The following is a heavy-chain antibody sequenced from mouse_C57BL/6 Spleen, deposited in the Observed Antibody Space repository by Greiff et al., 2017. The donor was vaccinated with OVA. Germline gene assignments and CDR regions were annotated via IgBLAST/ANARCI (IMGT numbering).Heavy chain of an antibody. D-gene: IGHD2-3*01. V-gene: IGHV1-7*01. CDR2: INPSSGYT. CDR1: GYTFTSYW. J-gene: IGHJ4*01. Sequence: VQVVESGAELAKPGASVKLSCKASGYTFTSYWMHWVKQRPGQGLEWIGYINPSSGYTKYNQKFKDKATSTADKSSSTAYMQLSSLTYEDSAVYYCARDDGYSLYYAMDYWGQGTSVTVSS. CDR3: ARDDGYSLYYAMDY.